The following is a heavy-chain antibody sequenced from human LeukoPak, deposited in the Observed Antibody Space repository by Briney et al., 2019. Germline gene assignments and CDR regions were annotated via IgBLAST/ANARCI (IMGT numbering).Heavy chain of an antibody. CDR1: GGSISSGGYS. J-gene: IGHJ4*02. CDR2: IYHSGST. V-gene: IGHV4-30-2*01. D-gene: IGHD2-21*02. CDR3: ARVYCGGDCYYGNYYFDY. Sequence: SETLSLTYAVSGGSISSGGYSWSWVRQPPGKGLEWIGYIYHSGSTYYNPSLKSRVTISVDRSKNQFSLKLSSVTAADTAVYYCARVYCGGDCYYGNYYFDYWGQGTLVTVSS.